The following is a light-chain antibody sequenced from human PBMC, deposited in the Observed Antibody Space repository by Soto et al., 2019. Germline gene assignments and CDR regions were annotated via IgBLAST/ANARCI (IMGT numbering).Light chain of an antibody. V-gene: IGKV3-15*01. CDR1: QSVNDN. Sequence: EIVMTQSPGTLSVSPGERVTLSCRASQSVNDNLAWYRQKPGQAPRLLIYDASTRAAGIPASFSGSGSGTEFSLTISSLQSEDFGVYYCQHYNRWPLTFGGGTKVEIK. J-gene: IGKJ4*01. CDR2: DAS. CDR3: QHYNRWPLT.